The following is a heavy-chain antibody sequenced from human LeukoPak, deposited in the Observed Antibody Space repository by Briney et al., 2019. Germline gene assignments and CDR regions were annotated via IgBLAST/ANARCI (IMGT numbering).Heavy chain of an antibody. J-gene: IGHJ4*02. V-gene: IGHV3-9*01. CDR2: ISWNSGSI. Sequence: GGSLRLSCAASGFTFDDYAMHWVRHAPGKGLEWVSSISWNSGSIAYADSVKGRFTISRDNAKNSLYLQMNSLRAEDTALYYCAKDSSSSWYRDFDYWGQGTLVTVSS. CDR1: GFTFDDYA. CDR3: AKDSSSSWYRDFDY. D-gene: IGHD6-13*01.